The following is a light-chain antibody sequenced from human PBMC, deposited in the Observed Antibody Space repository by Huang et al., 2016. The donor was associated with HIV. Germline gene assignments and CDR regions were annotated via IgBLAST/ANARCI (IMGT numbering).Light chain of an antibody. CDR1: QSVSSN. J-gene: IGKJ4*01. CDR3: QQYNNWPQS. V-gene: IGKV3-15*01. CDR2: GGS. Sequence: EIVMTQSPATLSVSPGEGATLSCRASQSVSSNLAWYQQKPGQAPRLLIYGGSVRATGVAARFSGSGSGTEFTLRISRLRSEDFAVYYCQQYNNWPQSFGGGTKVEIK.